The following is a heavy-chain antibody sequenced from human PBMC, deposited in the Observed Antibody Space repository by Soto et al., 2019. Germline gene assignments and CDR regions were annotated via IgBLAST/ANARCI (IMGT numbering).Heavy chain of an antibody. CDR3: ARGRITIFGVVGVVDY. CDR1: GYTFTSYG. J-gene: IGHJ4*02. D-gene: IGHD3-3*01. CDR2: IGAYNGNT. V-gene: IGHV1-18*01. Sequence: QVQLVQSGAEVKKPGASVKVSCKSSGYTFTSYGISWVRQAPGQGLEWMGWIGAYNGNTNYAQKFEGRVTMITDTSTITTHSEQRRLRADGPVMYYCARGRITIFGVVGVVDYWGQRTRGTAST.